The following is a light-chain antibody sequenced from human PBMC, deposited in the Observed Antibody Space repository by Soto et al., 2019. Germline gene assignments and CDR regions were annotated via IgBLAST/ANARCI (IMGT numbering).Light chain of an antibody. CDR3: QQLNSYPIT. Sequence: DIQLTQSPSFLAASVGDRVTITCRASQGISSNLAWYQQKPGKAPKLLIYAASTLQSGVPSRFSGSGSGTEFTLTISILQPEDSSTYHCQQLNSYPITFGQGTRLEIK. CDR2: AAS. CDR1: QGISSN. J-gene: IGKJ5*01. V-gene: IGKV1-9*01.